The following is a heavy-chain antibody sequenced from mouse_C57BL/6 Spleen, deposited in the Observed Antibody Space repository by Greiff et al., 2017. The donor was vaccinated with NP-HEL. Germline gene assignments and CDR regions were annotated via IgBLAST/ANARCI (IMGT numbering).Heavy chain of an antibody. V-gene: IGHV1-82*01. CDR2: IYPGDGDT. D-gene: IGHD2-4*01. J-gene: IGHJ2*01. Sequence: QVQLQQSGPELVKPGASVKISCKASGYAFSSSWMNWVKQRPGKGLEWIGRIYPGDGDTNYNGKFKGKATLTADKSSSTAYMQLSSLTSEDSAVYFCARKGPYDYDGFDYWGQGTTLTVSS. CDR3: ARKGPYDYDGFDY. CDR1: GYAFSSSW.